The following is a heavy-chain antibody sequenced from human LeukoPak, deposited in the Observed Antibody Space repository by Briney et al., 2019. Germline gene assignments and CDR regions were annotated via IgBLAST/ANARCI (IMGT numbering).Heavy chain of an antibody. CDR1: GYTFTSYD. Sequence: ASVKVSCKASGYTFTSYDINWLRQATGQGLEWMGWMNPNSGNTGYAQKFQGRVTMTRNTSISTAYMELSSLRSEDTAVYYCARGQRRRYCSSTSCYTTDYWGQGTLVTVSS. V-gene: IGHV1-8*01. CDR3: ARGQRRRYCSSTSCYTTDY. CDR2: MNPNSGNT. D-gene: IGHD2-2*02. J-gene: IGHJ4*02.